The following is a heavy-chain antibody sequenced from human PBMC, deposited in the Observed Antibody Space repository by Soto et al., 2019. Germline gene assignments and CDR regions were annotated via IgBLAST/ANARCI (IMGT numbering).Heavy chain of an antibody. V-gene: IGHV3-73*01. CDR1: GFTFSGSA. Sequence: GGSLRLSCAASGFTFSGSAMHWVRQASGKGLEWVGRIRSKANSYETAYAASVKGRFTISRDDSKNTAYLQMNSLKTEDTAVYYCTLLTAMVDYWGQGTLVTVSS. D-gene: IGHD5-18*01. CDR2: IRSKANSYET. J-gene: IGHJ4*02. CDR3: TLLTAMVDY.